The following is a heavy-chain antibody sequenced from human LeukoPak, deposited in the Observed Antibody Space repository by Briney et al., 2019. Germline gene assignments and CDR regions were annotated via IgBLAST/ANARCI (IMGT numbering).Heavy chain of an antibody. Sequence: GSLRLSCAASGFTFSSYAMSWVRQAPGKGLEWVSGINWNGGSTGYADSVKGRFTISRDNAKNSLYLQMNSLRAEDTALYYCARDYYDSSGYYYPPPDYWGQGTLVTVSS. CDR1: GFTFSSYA. V-gene: IGHV3-20*04. J-gene: IGHJ4*02. D-gene: IGHD3-22*01. CDR2: INWNGGST. CDR3: ARDYYDSSGYYYPPPDY.